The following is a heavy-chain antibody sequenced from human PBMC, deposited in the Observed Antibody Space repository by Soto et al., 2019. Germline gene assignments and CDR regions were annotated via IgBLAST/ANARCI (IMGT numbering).Heavy chain of an antibody. Sequence: EVQLFESGGGLVQPGGSLRLSCAASGFTFSTYVMSWVRQAPGKGLEWVSGISGSGGSTYYADSVKGRFTISRDNSKNTLYMQMNSLRAEDTAVYYCAKEDSWYPFDYWGQGTLVTVSS. J-gene: IGHJ4*02. D-gene: IGHD6-13*01. CDR3: AKEDSWYPFDY. CDR1: GFTFSTYV. V-gene: IGHV3-23*01. CDR2: ISGSGGST.